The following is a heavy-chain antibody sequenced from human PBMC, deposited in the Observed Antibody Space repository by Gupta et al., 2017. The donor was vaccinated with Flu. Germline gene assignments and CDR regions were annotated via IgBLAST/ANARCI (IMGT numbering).Heavy chain of an antibody. CDR2: ISGSGGST. V-gene: IGHV3-23*01. Sequence: KGLGWVSAISGSGGSTYYADSVKGRFTISRDNSKNTLYLQMNSLRAEDTAVYYCAKAFDGRSSGRRYYYMDVWGKGTTVTVSS. CDR3: AKAFDGRSSGRRYYYMDV. D-gene: IGHD6-25*01. J-gene: IGHJ6*03.